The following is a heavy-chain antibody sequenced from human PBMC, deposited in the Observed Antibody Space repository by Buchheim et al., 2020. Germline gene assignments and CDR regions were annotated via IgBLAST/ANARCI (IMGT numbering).Heavy chain of an antibody. CDR1: GFTFSSYG. Sequence: QVQLVESGGGVVQPGRSLRLSCAASGFTFSSYGMHWVRQAPGKGLEWVAVIWYDGSNKYYADSVKGRFTISRDNSKNTLYLQMNSLRAEDTAVYYCARNSGSYSRQVFYYGMDVWGQGTT. D-gene: IGHD1-26*01. CDR2: IWYDGSNK. V-gene: IGHV3-33*01. CDR3: ARNSGSYSRQVFYYGMDV. J-gene: IGHJ6*02.